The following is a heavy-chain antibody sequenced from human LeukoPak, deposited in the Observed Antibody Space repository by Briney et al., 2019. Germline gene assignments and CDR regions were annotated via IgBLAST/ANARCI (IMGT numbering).Heavy chain of an antibody. CDR2: MNPNSGNT. D-gene: IGHD2-15*01. V-gene: IGHV1-8*01. CDR3: ARGFRSVAATKRNYYYYMDV. J-gene: IGHJ6*03. CDR1: GYTFTSYD. Sequence: ASVKVSCKASGYTFTSYDINWVRQATGQGLEWMGWMNPNSGNTGYAQKFQGRVTMTRNTAISTAYMEMSSLGSEDTAVYYCARGFRSVAATKRNYYYYMDVWGKGTTVTVSS.